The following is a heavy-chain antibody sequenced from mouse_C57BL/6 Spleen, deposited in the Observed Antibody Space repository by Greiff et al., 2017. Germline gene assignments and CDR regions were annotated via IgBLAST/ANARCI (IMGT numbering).Heavy chain of an antibody. CDR2: INPNNGGT. Sequence: EVKLMESGPELVKPGASVKIPCKASGYTFTDYNMAWVKQSHGKSLEWIGDINPNNGGTIYNQKFKGKATLTVDKSSSTAYMELRSLTSEDTAVYYCARSEGNYDAMDYWGQGTSVTVSS. CDR3: ARSEGNYDAMDY. CDR1: GYTFTDYN. V-gene: IGHV1-18*01. J-gene: IGHJ4*01.